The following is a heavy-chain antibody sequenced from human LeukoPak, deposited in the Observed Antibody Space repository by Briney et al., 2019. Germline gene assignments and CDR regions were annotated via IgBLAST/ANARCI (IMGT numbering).Heavy chain of an antibody. J-gene: IGHJ5*02. CDR1: GFTFSDYY. Sequence: PAGSLRLSCAASGFTFSDYYMSWVRQAPGKGLEWVSYISSSTTTIYYADSVKGRFTISRDNAKNSLYLQINSLRDEDTAVYYCARGKYYVSGSYDNWFDPWGQGALVTVSS. D-gene: IGHD3-10*01. CDR3: ARGKYYVSGSYDNWFDP. CDR2: ISSSTTTI. V-gene: IGHV3-11*04.